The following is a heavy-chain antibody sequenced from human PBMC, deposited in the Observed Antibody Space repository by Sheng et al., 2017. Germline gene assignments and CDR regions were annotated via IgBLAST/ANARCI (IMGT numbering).Heavy chain of an antibody. V-gene: IGHV3-30*18. J-gene: IGHJ6*01. Sequence: QVQLVESGGGVVQPGRFLRLSCAASGFTFTSYGMHWVRQAPGKGLEWVAVISYDGSNKFYADSVKGRFTISRDNSKNTLYLQLNSLRADDTAVYYCAKDASGSHSSVGMDVWGQGTPVTVSP. D-gene: IGHD6-6*01. CDR2: ISYDGSNK. CDR3: AKDASGSHSSVGMDV. CDR1: GFTFTSYG.